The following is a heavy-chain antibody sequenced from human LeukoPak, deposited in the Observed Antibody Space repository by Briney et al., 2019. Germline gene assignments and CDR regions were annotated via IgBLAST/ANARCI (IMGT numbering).Heavy chain of an antibody. CDR2: IWYDGSSK. V-gene: IGHV3-33*01. D-gene: IGHD1-26*01. Sequence: GGSLRLSCAASGFTFSSIGMHWVRQTPGKGLEWVAGIWYDGSSKYYTDSVQGRFTISRDNDRNTLFLQMNSLRAQDTAVYYCVRASIEGATILDYWGQGTLVTASS. CDR1: GFTFSSIG. J-gene: IGHJ4*02. CDR3: VRASIEGATILDY.